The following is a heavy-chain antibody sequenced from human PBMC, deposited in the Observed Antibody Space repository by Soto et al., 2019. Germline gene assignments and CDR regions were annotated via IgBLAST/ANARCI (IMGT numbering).Heavy chain of an antibody. CDR1: GGSINSAGYY. D-gene: IGHD3-10*01. CDR3: ARLPSIINYPMDV. Sequence: LSLTCIVSGGSINSAGYYWSWVRQHPGQGLEWIGNIYYSGRTYYNPSLKSRVSIEVDTSNNHFSLKLRSVTSADTAVYFCARLPSIINYPMDVWGQGATVTVSS. V-gene: IGHV4-31*03. CDR2: IYYSGRT. J-gene: IGHJ6*02.